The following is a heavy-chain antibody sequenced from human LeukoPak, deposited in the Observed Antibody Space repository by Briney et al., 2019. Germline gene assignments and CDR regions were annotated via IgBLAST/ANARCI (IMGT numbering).Heavy chain of an antibody. CDR2: ISSSGSTI. D-gene: IGHD3-3*01. CDR3: ARESDFWSGYYSVLDY. CDR1: GFTVSNHE. V-gene: IGHV3-48*03. Sequence: PGGSLRLSCAASGFTVSNHEMNWVRQAPGKGLEWVSYISSSGSTIYYADSVKGRFTISRDNAKNSLDLQMNSLRAEDTAVYYCARESDFWSGYYSVLDYWGQATLVTVSS. J-gene: IGHJ4*02.